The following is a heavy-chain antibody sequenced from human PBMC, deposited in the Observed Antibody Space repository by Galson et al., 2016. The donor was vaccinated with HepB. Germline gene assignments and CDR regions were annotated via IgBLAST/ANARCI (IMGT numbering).Heavy chain of an antibody. V-gene: IGHV1-2*04. CDR3: ARGRTIAPRPKQWLAYDY. D-gene: IGHD6-19*01. CDR2: INPNSGGT. CDR1: GYTFTGYY. J-gene: IGHJ4*02. Sequence: SVKVSCKASGYTFTGYYIHWVRLAPGQGLEWMGWINPNSGGTNYAQKFQDWVTMTRDTSISTAYMDLSRLRSDDTAIYYCARGRTIAPRPKQWLAYDYWGQGTLVTVPS.